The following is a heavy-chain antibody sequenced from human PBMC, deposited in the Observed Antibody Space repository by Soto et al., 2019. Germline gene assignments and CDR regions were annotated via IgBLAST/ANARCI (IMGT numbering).Heavy chain of an antibody. D-gene: IGHD2-15*01. CDR2: IYYIGST. J-gene: IGHJ6*03. CDR3: AVNVEGYCSGGSCGFRYYYYYMDV. V-gene: IGHV4-39*01. Sequence: SETLSLTCTVSGGSISSSSYYWGWIRQPPGKGMEWIGSIYYIGSTYYNPSLKSLVTISVDTSKNQFSLKLSSVTAADTAVYYCAVNVEGYCSGGSCGFRYYYYYMDVWGKGTTVTVSS. CDR1: GGSISSSSYY.